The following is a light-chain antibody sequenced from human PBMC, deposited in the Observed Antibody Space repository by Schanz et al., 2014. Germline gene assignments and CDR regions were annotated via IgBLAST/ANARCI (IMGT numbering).Light chain of an antibody. CDR1: SSDVGSYNL. CDR2: EGS. J-gene: IGLJ1*01. Sequence: QSALTQPASVSGSPGQSITISCTGTSSDVGSYNLVSWYQQHPGKAPKLMIYEGSKRPSGVSNRFSGSKSGNTASLTISGLQAEDEADYYCCSYAGSYTSGYVFGTGTKLTVL. V-gene: IGLV2-23*01. CDR3: CSYAGSYTSGYV.